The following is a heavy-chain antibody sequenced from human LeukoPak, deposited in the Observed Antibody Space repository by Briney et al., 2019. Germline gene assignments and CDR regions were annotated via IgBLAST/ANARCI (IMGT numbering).Heavy chain of an antibody. V-gene: IGHV1-2*02. CDR2: INPNSGGT. Sequence: ASVTVSCKASGYTFTGYYMHWVRQAPGQGLEWMGWINPNSGGTNYAQKFQGRVTMTRDTSISTAYMELRSLRSDDTAVYYCARDRDYYDPLGYWGQGTLVTVSS. CDR1: GYTFTGYY. D-gene: IGHD3-22*01. CDR3: ARDRDYYDPLGY. J-gene: IGHJ4*02.